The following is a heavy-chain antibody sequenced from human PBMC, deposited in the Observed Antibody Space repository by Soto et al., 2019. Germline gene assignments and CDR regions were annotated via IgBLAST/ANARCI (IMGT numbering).Heavy chain of an antibody. J-gene: IGHJ4*02. CDR2: ISAHNGNT. D-gene: IGHD6-6*01. Sequence: QVHLVQSGAEVKKPGASVKVSCKGSGYAFTTYGITWVRQAPGQGLEWMGWISAHNGNTNYAQTLQCRVTVTRDTSTSTAYMELRSLRSDDTAVYYCARGRDGDYWGQGALVTVSS. V-gene: IGHV1-18*01. CDR1: GYAFTTYG. CDR3: ARGRDGDY.